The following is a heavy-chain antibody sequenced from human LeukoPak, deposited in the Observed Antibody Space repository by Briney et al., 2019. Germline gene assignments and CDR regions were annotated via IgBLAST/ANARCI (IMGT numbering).Heavy chain of an antibody. CDR3: ARGRYCSSTSCYPDY. J-gene: IGHJ4*02. CDR2: INPNSGGT. V-gene: IGHV1-2*02. D-gene: IGHD2-2*01. CDR1: GYTFTGYY. Sequence: ASVKVSCKASGYTFTGYYMHWVRQAPGQGLEWMGWINPNSGGTSYAQKFQGRVTMTRDTSISTAYMELSRLRSDDTAVYYCARGRYCSSTSCYPDYWGQGTLVTVSS.